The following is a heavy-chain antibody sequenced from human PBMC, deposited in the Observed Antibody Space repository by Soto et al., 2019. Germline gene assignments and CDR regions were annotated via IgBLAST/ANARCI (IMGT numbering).Heavy chain of an antibody. V-gene: IGHV4-39*01. CDR3: ARATSTNWFDP. CDR1: GGSISTNGDF. Sequence: QLQVQESGPGLVKPSETLSLTCTVSGGSISTNGDFWAWIRQPPGKGLEWIGTIYYGGSAYYNPSLKSRVTMSVATSKNQFSLKVHSVSAADTVLYYCARATSTNWFDPWGQGTLVTVPS. J-gene: IGHJ5*02. CDR2: IYYGGSA.